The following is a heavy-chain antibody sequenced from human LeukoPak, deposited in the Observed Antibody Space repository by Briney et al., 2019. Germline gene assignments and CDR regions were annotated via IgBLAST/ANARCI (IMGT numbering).Heavy chain of an antibody. Sequence: GGSLRLSCAASGFTFDDYGMNWVRQAPGKGLEWVSSISSSSSYIYYADSVKGRFTISRDNAKNSLYLQMNSLRAEDTAVYYCARVLYCSGGSCYRRSPLGYWGQGTLVTVSS. D-gene: IGHD2-15*01. CDR2: ISSSSSYI. V-gene: IGHV3-21*01. J-gene: IGHJ4*02. CDR3: ARVLYCSGGSCYRRSPLGY. CDR1: GFTFDDYG.